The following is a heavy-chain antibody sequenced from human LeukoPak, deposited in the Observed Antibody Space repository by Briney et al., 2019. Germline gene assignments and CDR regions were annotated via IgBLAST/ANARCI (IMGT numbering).Heavy chain of an antibody. Sequence: ASVKVSSTPSGYSFDVYYMHWVRQAPGQGLEWMGWINPDSGGTYYAQKFQGRVTMTRDTSISTAYMELIGLTSDDTAVYYCAREGLSTSTWHICDFWGRGTLVTVSS. CDR3: AREGLSTSTWHICDF. CDR2: INPDSGGT. V-gene: IGHV1-2*02. D-gene: IGHD2-2*01. J-gene: IGHJ4*02. CDR1: GYSFDVYY.